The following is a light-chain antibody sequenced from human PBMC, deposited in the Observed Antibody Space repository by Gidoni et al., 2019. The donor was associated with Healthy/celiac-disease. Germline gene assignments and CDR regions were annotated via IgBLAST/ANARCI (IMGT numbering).Light chain of an antibody. V-gene: IGKV3-15*01. CDR3: QQYNNWRPPYX. Sequence: EIVMTQSPATLSVSPGERATLSCRASQSVSSNLAWYQQKPGQAPRLLIYGASTRATGIPARFSGSGSGTEFTLTISSLQSEDFAVYYCQQYNNWRPPYXXXQGTKLEIK. J-gene: IGKJ2*01. CDR2: GAS. CDR1: QSVSSN.